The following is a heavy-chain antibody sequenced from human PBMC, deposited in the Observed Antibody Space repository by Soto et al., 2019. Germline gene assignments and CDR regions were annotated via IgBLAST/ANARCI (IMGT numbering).Heavy chain of an antibody. CDR1: GGSISSSSFH. V-gene: IGHV4-39*01. Sequence: QLQLQESGPGLVKPSETLSLTCTVSGGSISSSSFHWGWIRQPPGKGLGWIGSFYYSGSTYYSPSLKSRVTISVDTSKNQFSLKLSSVTAADTAVYYCARRERAAGTDWWFDPWGQGTLVTVSS. D-gene: IGHD6-13*01. J-gene: IGHJ5*02. CDR2: FYYSGST. CDR3: ARRERAAGTDWWFDP.